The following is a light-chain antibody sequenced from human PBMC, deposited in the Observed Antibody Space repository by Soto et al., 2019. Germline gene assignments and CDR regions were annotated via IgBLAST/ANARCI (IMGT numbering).Light chain of an antibody. J-gene: IGKJ1*01. CDR3: QQYKSYSWT. Sequence: DIQMTQSPSTLPASVGDRVTITCRASQSISSWLAWYQQKPGKAPKVLIYDASSLKSGVPSRFSGSGSGTEFTLTISSLQPDDFATYYCQQYKSYSWTFGQGTKVDIK. CDR2: DAS. CDR1: QSISSW. V-gene: IGKV1-5*01.